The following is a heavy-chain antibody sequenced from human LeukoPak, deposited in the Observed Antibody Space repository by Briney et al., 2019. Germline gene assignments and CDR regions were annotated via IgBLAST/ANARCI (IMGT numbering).Heavy chain of an antibody. CDR3: ARGTRLNYYYYYYYMDV. V-gene: IGHV4-34*01. CDR2: INHSGST. Sequence: SETLSLTCAVYGGSFSGYYWSWIRQPPEKGLEWIGEINHSGSTNYNPSLKSRVTISVDTSKNQFSLKLSSVTAADTAVYYCARGTRLNYYYYYYYMDVWGKGTTVTVSS. J-gene: IGHJ6*03. D-gene: IGHD2-21*02. CDR1: GGSFSGYY.